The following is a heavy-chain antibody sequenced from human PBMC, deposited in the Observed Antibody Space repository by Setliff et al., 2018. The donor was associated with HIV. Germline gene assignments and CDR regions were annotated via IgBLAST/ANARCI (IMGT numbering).Heavy chain of an antibody. J-gene: IGHJ2*01. CDR2: INTNTGNP. CDR1: GYSFADYA. CDR3: ARGGTHYDFWSGYRLGYFDL. D-gene: IGHD3-3*01. Sequence: ASVKVSCKASGYSFADYAMNWVRQAPRQGLEWMGYINTNTGNPTYAQGFTGRFVFSFDTSVTTAYLQITGLRIEDTAVYFCARGGTHYDFWSGYRLGYFDLWGRGTLVTVS. V-gene: IGHV7-4-1*02.